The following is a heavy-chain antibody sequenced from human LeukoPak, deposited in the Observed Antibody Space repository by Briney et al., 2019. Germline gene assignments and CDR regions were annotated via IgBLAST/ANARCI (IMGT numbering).Heavy chain of an antibody. CDR1: GGSISSSNW. Sequence: SGTLSLTCAVSGGSISSSNWWSWVRQPPGKGLEWIGEIYHSGSTNYNPSLKSRVTISVDTSKNQFSLKLSSVTAADTAVYYCARGRDSSGYQTFDYWGQGTLVTVSS. J-gene: IGHJ4*02. D-gene: IGHD3-22*01. CDR3: ARGRDSSGYQTFDY. CDR2: IYHSGST. V-gene: IGHV4-4*02.